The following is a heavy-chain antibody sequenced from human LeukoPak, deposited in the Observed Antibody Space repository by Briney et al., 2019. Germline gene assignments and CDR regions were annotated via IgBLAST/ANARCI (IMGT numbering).Heavy chain of an antibody. V-gene: IGHV3-74*03. Sequence: GGSLRLSCAASGFTLSSYWMHWVRQALGKGLVWVSRINSDGGSITYADSVKGRFTISRDNAKNSLYLQMNSLRAEDTAVYYCARTTTVPAIDYWGQGTLVTVSS. D-gene: IGHD4-17*01. CDR2: INSDGGSI. CDR1: GFTLSSYW. CDR3: ARTTTVPAIDY. J-gene: IGHJ4*02.